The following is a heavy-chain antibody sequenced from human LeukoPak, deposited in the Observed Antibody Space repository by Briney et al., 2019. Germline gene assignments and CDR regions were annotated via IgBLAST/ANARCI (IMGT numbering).Heavy chain of an antibody. CDR3: ASHYYDSSGFYYIEDY. J-gene: IGHJ4*02. D-gene: IGHD3-22*01. CDR2: IYYSGST. Sequence: SETLSLTCTVSGGSISSSSYYWGWIRQPPGKGLEWIGSIYYSGSTYYNPSLKSRVTISVDTSKNQFSLKLNSVTAADTAVYYCASHYYDSSGFYYIEDYWGQGTLVTVSS. CDR1: GGSISSSSYY. V-gene: IGHV4-39*01.